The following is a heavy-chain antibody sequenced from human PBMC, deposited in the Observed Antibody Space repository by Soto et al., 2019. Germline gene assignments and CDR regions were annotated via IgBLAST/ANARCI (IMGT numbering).Heavy chain of an antibody. CDR2: IYPGDSDT. CDR3: ARLPPSITMIVGDFDWFDA. V-gene: IGHV5-51*01. J-gene: IGHJ5*02. D-gene: IGHD3-22*01. Sequence: PGESLKISCKGSGYSFTSYWIGWVRQMPGKGLEWMGIIYPGDSDTRYSPSFQGQVTISADKSISTAYLQWSSLKASDTAMYYCARLPPSITMIVGDFDWFDAWGQGTLLTVSS. CDR1: GYSFTSYW.